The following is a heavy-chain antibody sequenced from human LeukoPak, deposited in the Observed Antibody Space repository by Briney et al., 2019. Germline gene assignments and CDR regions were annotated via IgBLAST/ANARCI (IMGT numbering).Heavy chain of an antibody. J-gene: IGHJ4*02. CDR2: ISSSGSTI. V-gene: IGHV3-11*01. D-gene: IGHD5-12*01. CDR1: GFTFSDYY. CDR3: ARTPDIVALFDY. Sequence: GGSLRLSCAASGFTFSDYYMSWIRQAPGKGLEWVSHISSSGSTIDYADSVKGRFTISRDNAKNSLYLQMNSLRAEDTAVYYCARTPDIVALFDYWGQGTLATVSS.